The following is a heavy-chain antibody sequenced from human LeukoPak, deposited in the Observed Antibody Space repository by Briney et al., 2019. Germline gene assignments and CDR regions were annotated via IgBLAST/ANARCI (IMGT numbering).Heavy chain of an antibody. CDR2: IGGSGGDT. CDR1: GFTFSSSA. Sequence: GGSLRLSCVASGFTFSSSAMNWVRQAPGEGLQWVSAIGGSGGDTYYADSVKGRFTISRENSKTTVYLQMDNLRAEDTAVYYCARGPLHCGGDCYSGYFDYWGQGTLVTVSS. J-gene: IGHJ4*02. CDR3: ARGPLHCGGDCYSGYFDY. V-gene: IGHV3-23*01. D-gene: IGHD2-21*02.